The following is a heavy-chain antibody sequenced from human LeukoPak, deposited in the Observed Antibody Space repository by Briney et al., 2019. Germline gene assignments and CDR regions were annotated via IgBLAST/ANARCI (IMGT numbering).Heavy chain of an antibody. Sequence: SVKVSCKASGGTFSSYAISWVRQAPGQGLEWMGGIIPIFGTANYAQKFQGRVTITADESTSTVYMELSSLRSEDTAVYYCAREPVSDYDFSSHNWFDPWGQGTLVTVSS. V-gene: IGHV1-69*01. CDR1: GGTFSSYA. CDR3: AREPVSDYDFSSHNWFDP. J-gene: IGHJ5*02. D-gene: IGHD3-3*01. CDR2: IIPIFGTA.